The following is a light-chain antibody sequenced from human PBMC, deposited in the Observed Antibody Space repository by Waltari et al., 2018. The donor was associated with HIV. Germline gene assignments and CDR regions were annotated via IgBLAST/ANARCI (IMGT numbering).Light chain of an antibody. J-gene: IGLJ1*01. CDR2: RNN. CDR3: AAWNDSLSGYV. CDR1: SSNIGRNY. Sequence: QSVLTQPPSASGTPGQRVTISCPGSSSNIGRNYVYWYQQLPGTAPKLLIYRNNQRPSGVPDRFSGSKSGTSASLAISGLRSEDEADYYCAAWNDSLSGYVFGTGTKVTV. V-gene: IGLV1-47*01.